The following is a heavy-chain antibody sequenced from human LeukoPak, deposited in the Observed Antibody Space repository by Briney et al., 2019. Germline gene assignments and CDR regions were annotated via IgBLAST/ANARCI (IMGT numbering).Heavy chain of an antibody. Sequence: SQTLSLTCTVSGGSISSGGYYWSWIRQPPGKGLEWIGYIYYSGSTYYTPSLRGRVTISVDTSKNQFSLNLSSVTAADTAVYYRARGYSLDYWGQGTLVTVSS. J-gene: IGHJ4*02. CDR2: IYYSGST. D-gene: IGHD5-18*01. CDR1: GGSISSGGYY. V-gene: IGHV4-30-4*08. CDR3: ARGYSLDY.